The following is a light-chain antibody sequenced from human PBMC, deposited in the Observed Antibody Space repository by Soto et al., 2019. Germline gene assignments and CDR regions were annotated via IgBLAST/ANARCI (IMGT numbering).Light chain of an antibody. CDR3: LSFDSSLSVV. Sequence: QAVVTQPPSVSGAPGQRVTISCTGSSSNIGEGYDVHWYQQLPGRAPKLLIYGNTNRPSGVPDRFSGSKSGTSASLAITGLQAEDEADYYCLSFDSSLSVVFGGGTQVPVL. J-gene: IGLJ2*01. CDR2: GNT. CDR1: SSNIGEGYD. V-gene: IGLV1-40*01.